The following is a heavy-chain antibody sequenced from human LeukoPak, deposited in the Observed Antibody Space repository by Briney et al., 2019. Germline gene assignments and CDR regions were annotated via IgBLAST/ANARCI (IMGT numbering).Heavy chain of an antibody. CDR2: FYANGRP. V-gene: IGHV4-4*07. J-gene: IGHJ4*02. CDR3: ARGVARTYYSDTSGYAAADY. CDR1: GGPINSHY. Sequence: SETLSLACTVSGGPINSHYWNWIRQPADKGLEWIGRFYANGRPEFNPSLQRRVSMSLDPAKNQFILNLSSVTAADTAVYYCARGVARTYYSDTSGYAAADYWGQGTLVTVSS. D-gene: IGHD3-22*01.